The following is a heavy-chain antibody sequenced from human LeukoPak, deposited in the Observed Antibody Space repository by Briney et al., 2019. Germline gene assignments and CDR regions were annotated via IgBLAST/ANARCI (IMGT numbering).Heavy chain of an antibody. D-gene: IGHD3-3*01. CDR3: ASYLFGAFDI. J-gene: IGHJ3*02. CDR1: GFTFSSYW. V-gene: IGHV3-53*01. Sequence: GGSLRLSCAASGFTFSSYWMHWVRQAPGKGLVWVSVIYSGGSTYYADSVKGRFTISRDNSKNTLYLQMNSLRAEDTAVYYCASYLFGAFDIWGQGTMVTVSS. CDR2: IYSGGST.